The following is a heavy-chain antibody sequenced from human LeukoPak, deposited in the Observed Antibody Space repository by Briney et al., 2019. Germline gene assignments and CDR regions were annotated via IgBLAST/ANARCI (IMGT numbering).Heavy chain of an antibody. D-gene: IGHD3-16*02. J-gene: IGHJ4*02. V-gene: IGHV1-18*01. CDR3: VRRRSYRNYFDY. Sequence: ASVKVSCKASGYTFTSYGISWVRQAPGQGLEWMGWISAYNGNTNYAQKLQGRDTMTTDASTSTAYMELRSLRSDDTAVYYCVRRRSYRNYFDYWGQGTLVTVSS. CDR1: GYTFTSYG. CDR2: ISAYNGNT.